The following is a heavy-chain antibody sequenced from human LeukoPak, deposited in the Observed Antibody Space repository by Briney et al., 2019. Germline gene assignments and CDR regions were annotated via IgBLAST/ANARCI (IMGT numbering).Heavy chain of an antibody. D-gene: IGHD2-15*01. Sequence: GGSLRLSCAASGFTFSNAWMSWVRQAPGKGLEWVGRIKSKTDGGTTDYAAPVKGRFTISRDDSKNTLYLQMNSLKIEDTAVYYCTTQRYCSGGGCSDYWGQGTLVTVSS. CDR3: TTQRYCSGGGCSDY. CDR1: GFTFSNAW. J-gene: IGHJ4*02. CDR2: IKSKTDGGTT. V-gene: IGHV3-15*01.